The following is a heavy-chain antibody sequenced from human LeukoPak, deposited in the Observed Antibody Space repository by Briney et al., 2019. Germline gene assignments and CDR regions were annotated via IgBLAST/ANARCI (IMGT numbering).Heavy chain of an antibody. J-gene: IGHJ5*02. CDR3: AKDPDGYKPLA. V-gene: IGHV3-30*18. D-gene: IGHD5-24*01. CDR1: GFTFSSYG. CDR2: ISYDGSNK. Sequence: PGRSLRLPCAASGFTFSSYGMHWVRQAPGKGLEWVAVISYDGSNKYYADSVKGRFTISRDNSKNTLYLQMNSLRAEDTAVYYCAKDPDGYKPLAWGQGTLVTVSS.